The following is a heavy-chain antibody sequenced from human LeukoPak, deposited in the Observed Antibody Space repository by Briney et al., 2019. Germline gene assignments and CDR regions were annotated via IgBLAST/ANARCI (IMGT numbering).Heavy chain of an antibody. J-gene: IGHJ4*02. D-gene: IGHD6-13*01. CDR1: GYTFTSYD. Sequence: ASVKVSCKASGYTFTSYDINWVRQATGQGLEWMGWMNPNSGNTGYAQKFQGRVTMTRNTSISTAYMELSSLRSEDTAVYYCARGTWGDGYSSSWYRYGGQETLVTVSS. CDR2: MNPNSGNT. V-gene: IGHV1-8*01. CDR3: ARGTWGDGYSSSWYRY.